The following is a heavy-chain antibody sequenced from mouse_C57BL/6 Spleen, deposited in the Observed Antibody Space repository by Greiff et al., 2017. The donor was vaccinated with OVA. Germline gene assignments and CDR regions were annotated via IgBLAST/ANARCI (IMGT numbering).Heavy chain of an antibody. D-gene: IGHD2-1*01. Sequence: EVKLQQSGAELVRPGASVKLSCTASGFNIKDDYMHWVKQRPEQGLEWIGWIDPENGDTEYASKFQGKATITADTSSNTAYLQLSSLTSEDTAVYYCTTHYGNYGAMDYWGQGTSVTVSS. V-gene: IGHV14-4*01. CDR3: TTHYGNYGAMDY. CDR1: GFNIKDDY. CDR2: IDPENGDT. J-gene: IGHJ4*01.